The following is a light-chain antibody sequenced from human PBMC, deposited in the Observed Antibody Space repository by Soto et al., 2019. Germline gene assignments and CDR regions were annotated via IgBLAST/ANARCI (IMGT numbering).Light chain of an antibody. Sequence: QAVVTQPASVSGSPGQSITISCTGTSSDVGVYNYVSWYQQHPGKAPKLMIYEVSNRPSGVSNCFSGSKSGNTASLTISGLQAEDEADYYCSSYTSSSTLVFGGGTKVTVL. CDR1: SSDVGVYNY. CDR2: EVS. CDR3: SSYTSSSTLV. V-gene: IGLV2-14*01. J-gene: IGLJ3*02.